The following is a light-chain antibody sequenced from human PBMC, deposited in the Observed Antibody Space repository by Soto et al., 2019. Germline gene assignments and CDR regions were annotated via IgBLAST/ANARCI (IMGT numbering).Light chain of an antibody. CDR1: SSDVGGYNY. CDR2: DVS. Sequence: QSVLTQPASVSGSPGQSITISCTGTSSDVGGYNYVSWYQQHPGKATKLIIYDVSDRPSGISSRFSASKSGNTASLTISGLQAEDEADYYCCSYTSSSTPWVFGTGTRSPS. V-gene: IGLV2-14*03. J-gene: IGLJ1*01. CDR3: CSYTSSSTPWV.